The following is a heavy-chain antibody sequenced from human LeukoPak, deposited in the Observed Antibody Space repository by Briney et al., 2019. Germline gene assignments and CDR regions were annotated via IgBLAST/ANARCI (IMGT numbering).Heavy chain of an antibody. CDR3: AKELDTMFFDY. V-gene: IGHV3-43*01. D-gene: IGHD3-10*02. CDR2: AGWAGGTT. J-gene: IGHJ4*02. CDR1: GFNFDRYT. Sequence: GGSLRLSCATSGFNFDRYTIHWVRQAPGKGLERVSLAGWAGGTTFYSDSVRGRFTISRDSGRKSVYLQMNSLTTDDTAFYFCAKELDTMFFDYWGQGALVTVSS.